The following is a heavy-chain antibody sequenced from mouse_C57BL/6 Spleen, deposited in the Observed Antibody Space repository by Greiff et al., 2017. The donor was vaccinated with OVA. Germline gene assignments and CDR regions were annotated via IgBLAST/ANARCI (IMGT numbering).Heavy chain of an antibody. CDR2: INPSSGYT. Sequence: QVQLQQSGAELAKPGASVKLSCKASGYTFTSYWMHWVKQRPGQGLEWIGYINPSSGYTKYNQKFKDKAILTAAKSSSTAYMQLSSLTYEDSAVYCCARWTTVVAKYFDVWGTGTTVTVSS. D-gene: IGHD1-1*01. CDR1: GYTFTSYW. J-gene: IGHJ1*03. CDR3: ARWTTVVAKYFDV. V-gene: IGHV1-7*01.